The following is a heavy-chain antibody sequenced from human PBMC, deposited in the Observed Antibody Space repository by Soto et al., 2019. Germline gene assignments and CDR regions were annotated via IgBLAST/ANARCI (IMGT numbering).Heavy chain of an antibody. Sequence: GESQKISCNAIGYTFTNYWSGGVRQTPGKGLEWMGIIFPGDSDTRYNPSFEGQVTVSADESISTAYLQWNTLKASDTAMYYCVRPNFGALTHFDFWGQGTLVTVSS. CDR3: VRPNFGALTHFDF. D-gene: IGHD3-16*01. J-gene: IGHJ4*02. CDR1: GYTFTNYW. CDR2: IFPGDSDT. V-gene: IGHV5-51*01.